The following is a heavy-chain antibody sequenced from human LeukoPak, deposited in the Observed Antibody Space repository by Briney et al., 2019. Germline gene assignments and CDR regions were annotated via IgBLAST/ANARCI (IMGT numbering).Heavy chain of an antibody. CDR2: IHYIGNT. CDR3: ARVRDDYFFDY. V-gene: IGHV4-31*03. CDR1: GDSISTSGYY. D-gene: IGHD3-3*01. J-gene: IGHJ4*02. Sequence: SETLFLTCTVSGDSISTSGYYWSWIRQHPGTGLEWIAYIHYIGNTYYNPSLEGRVTMSVDTSSNQFSLNVASVTAADTAIYYCARVRDDYFFDYWGQGILVTVSS.